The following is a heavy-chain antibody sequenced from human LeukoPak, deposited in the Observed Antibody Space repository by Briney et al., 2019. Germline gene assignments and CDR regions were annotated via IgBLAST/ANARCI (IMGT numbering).Heavy chain of an antibody. CDR1: GFTFSSYA. Sequence: GGSLRLSCAASGFTFSSYAMSWVRQAPGKGLEWVSAISGSGGSTYYADPVKGRFTISRDNSKNTLYLQMNSLRAEDTAVYYCAKVPTVTTVYYFDYWGQGTLVTVSS. D-gene: IGHD4-17*01. CDR2: ISGSGGST. J-gene: IGHJ4*02. V-gene: IGHV3-23*01. CDR3: AKVPTVTTVYYFDY.